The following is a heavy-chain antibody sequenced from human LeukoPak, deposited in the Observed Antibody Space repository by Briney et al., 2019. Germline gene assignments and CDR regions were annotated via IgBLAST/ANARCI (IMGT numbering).Heavy chain of an antibody. V-gene: IGHV3-30*03. CDR3: ARDLVTKVYYYYYGMDV. Sequence: GGSLRLSCAASGFTFSSYGMHWVRQAPGKGLEWVAVISYDGSNKYYADSVKGRFTISRDNSKNTLYPQMNSLRAEDTAVYYCARDLVTKVYYYYYGMDVWGQGTTVTVSS. J-gene: IGHJ6*02. CDR2: ISYDGSNK. D-gene: IGHD2-21*02. CDR1: GFTFSSYG.